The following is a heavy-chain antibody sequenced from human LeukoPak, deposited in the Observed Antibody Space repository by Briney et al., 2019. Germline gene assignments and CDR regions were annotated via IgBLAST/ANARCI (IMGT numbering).Heavy chain of an antibody. V-gene: IGHV4-39*01. Sequence: SETLSLTCTVSGGSFSRSHYYWGWIRQPPGKGLEWIGNIYYSGSTYYNPSLKSRVTISVDTSKNQFSLKLSSVTAADTAVYYCARQDYGGTDYWGQGTLVTVSS. CDR3: ARQDYGGTDY. CDR2: IYYSGST. CDR1: GGSFSRSHYY. J-gene: IGHJ4*02. D-gene: IGHD4-23*01.